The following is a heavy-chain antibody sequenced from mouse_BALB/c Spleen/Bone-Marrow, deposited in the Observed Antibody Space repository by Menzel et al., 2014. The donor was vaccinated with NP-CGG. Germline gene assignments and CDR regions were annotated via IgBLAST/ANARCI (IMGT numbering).Heavy chain of an antibody. J-gene: IGHJ3*01. CDR2: INPSNGRT. CDR1: GYTFTSYW. V-gene: IGHV1S81*02. CDR3: AGSELTGTTY. D-gene: IGHD4-1*01. Sequence: VQLQQSGAELVKPGASVKLSRKASGYTFTSYWMHWVKQRPGQGLEWIGEINPSNGRTNYNEKFKSKATLTVDKSSSTAYMQLSSLTSEDSAVHFCAGSELTGTTYWGQGTLVTVSP.